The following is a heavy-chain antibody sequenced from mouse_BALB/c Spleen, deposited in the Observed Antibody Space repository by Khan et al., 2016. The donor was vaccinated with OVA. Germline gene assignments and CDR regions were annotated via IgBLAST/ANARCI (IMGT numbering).Heavy chain of an antibody. Sequence: QVQLKESGPGLVAPSQSLSITCTVSGFSLSRYNIHWVRQPPGKGLEWLGMIWGGGGTDYNSTLKIRLSTSKDNSKSQVFLKMNSLQTDDTAMYYCARAYYRYDGYYAMDYWGQGTSVTVSS. CDR1: GFSLSRYN. D-gene: IGHD2-14*01. CDR2: IWGGGGT. J-gene: IGHJ4*01. CDR3: ARAYYRYDGYYAMDY. V-gene: IGHV2-6-4*01.